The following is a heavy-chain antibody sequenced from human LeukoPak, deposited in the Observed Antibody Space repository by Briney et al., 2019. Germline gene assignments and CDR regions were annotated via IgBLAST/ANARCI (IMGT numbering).Heavy chain of an antibody. CDR3: ARDIRSGYYDFWSGYYH. D-gene: IGHD3-3*01. V-gene: IGHV3-48*03. J-gene: IGHJ4*02. CDR1: GFTFSSYE. Sequence: GGSLRLSCAASGFTFSSYEMNWVRQAPGKGLEWVSYISSSGSTIYYADSVKGRFTISRDNAKNTLYLQMNSLRAEDTAVYYCARDIRSGYYDFWSGYYHWGQGTLVTVSS. CDR2: ISSSGSTI.